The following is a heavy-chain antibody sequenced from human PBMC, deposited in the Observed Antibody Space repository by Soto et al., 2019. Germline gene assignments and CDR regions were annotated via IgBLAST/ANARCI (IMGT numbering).Heavy chain of an antibody. J-gene: IGHJ6*02. CDR2: ISGSGGST. D-gene: IGHD6-13*01. Sequence: GGSLRLSCAASGFTFSSYAMSWVRQAPGKGLEWVSAISGSGGSTYYADSVKGRFTISRDNSKNTLYLQMNSLRPEDTAVYYCAKNSPTYSSSWYDYYYGMDVWGQGTTVTVSS. CDR3: AKNSPTYSSSWYDYYYGMDV. V-gene: IGHV3-23*01. CDR1: GFTFSSYA.